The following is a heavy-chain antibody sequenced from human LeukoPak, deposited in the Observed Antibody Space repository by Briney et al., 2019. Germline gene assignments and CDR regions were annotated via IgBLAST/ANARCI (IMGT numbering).Heavy chain of an antibody. CDR1: LYSFTSYL. CDR3: ARYYYYYYYMDV. CDR2: IYPGDSDT. Sequence: GESLKISSKSSLYSFTSYLICWVRHMPGKGLEWMGIIYPGDSDTRYSPSFQGHVTISADKSISTAYLQWSSLKASDTAMYYCARYYYYYYYMDVWGKGTTVTVSS. J-gene: IGHJ6*03. V-gene: IGHV5-51*01.